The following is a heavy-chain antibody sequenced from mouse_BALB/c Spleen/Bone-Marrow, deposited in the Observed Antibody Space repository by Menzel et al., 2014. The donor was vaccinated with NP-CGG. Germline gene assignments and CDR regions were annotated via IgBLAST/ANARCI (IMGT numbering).Heavy chain of an antibody. CDR3: ARSIEYRPLTY. Sequence: EVQLVESGPELEKPGASVKKSCKASGYSFTGYNMNWVKQTNGRSLEWIGNIDPYYGGISYNQKFKDKATLTVDKSSSTAYMQLKSLTSEDSAVYYCARSIEYRPLTYWGQGTLVTVSA. D-gene: IGHD2-14*01. CDR2: IDPYYGGI. V-gene: IGHV1-39*01. J-gene: IGHJ3*01. CDR1: GYSFTGYN.